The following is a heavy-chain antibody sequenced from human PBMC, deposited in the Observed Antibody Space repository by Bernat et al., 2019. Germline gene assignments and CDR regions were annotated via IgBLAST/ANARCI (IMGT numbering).Heavy chain of an antibody. J-gene: IGHJ5*02. Sequence: EVQLVESGGGLVKPGGSLRLSCAASGFTFSSYSMNWVRQAPGKGLEWVSSISSSSSYIYYADSVKGRFTISRDNAKNSLYLQMNSLRAEDTAVYYCAKDRGNFHTDTYNWFDPWGQGTLVTVSS. CDR1: GFTFSSYS. CDR2: ISSSSSYI. CDR3: AKDRGNFHTDTYNWFDP. D-gene: IGHD4-23*01. V-gene: IGHV3-21*01.